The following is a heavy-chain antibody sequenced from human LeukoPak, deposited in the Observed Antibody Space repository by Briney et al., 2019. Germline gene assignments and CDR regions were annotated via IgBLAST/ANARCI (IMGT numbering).Heavy chain of an antibody. CDR1: GFTFSSYA. Sequence: GSLRLSCAASGFTFSSYAMHWVRQAPGKGLEWVAVISYDGSNKYYADSVKGRFTISRDNSKNTLYLQMNSLRAEDTAVYYCARGSTVTRGYSFDIWGQGTMVTVSS. V-gene: IGHV3-30-3*01. D-gene: IGHD4-17*01. CDR2: ISYDGSNK. CDR3: ARGSTVTRGYSFDI. J-gene: IGHJ3*02.